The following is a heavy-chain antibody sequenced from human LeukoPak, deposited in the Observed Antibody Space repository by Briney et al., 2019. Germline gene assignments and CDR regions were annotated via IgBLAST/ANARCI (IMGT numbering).Heavy chain of an antibody. J-gene: IGHJ4*02. D-gene: IGHD6-19*01. Sequence: PGGSLRLSCSASGFTLSQYWMHWVRQAPGKGLVWVARVNEDGSRIDHADSVRGRFTISRDNSKNTLYLQMNSLRAEDTAVYYCAKAKQWLAGGMDYWGQGTLVTVSS. CDR1: GFTLSQYW. CDR3: AKAKQWLAGGMDY. V-gene: IGHV3-74*01. CDR2: VNEDGSRI.